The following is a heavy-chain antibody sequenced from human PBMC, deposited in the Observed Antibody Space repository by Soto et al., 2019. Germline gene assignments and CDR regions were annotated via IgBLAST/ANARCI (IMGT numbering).Heavy chain of an antibody. V-gene: IGHV4-34*01. Sequence: PSETLSLTCAVYGGSFSGYYWSWIRQPPGKGLEWIGEINHSGSTNYNPSLKSRVTISVDTSKNQFSLKLSSVTAADTAVYYCARWSTLGIWGQGTMVTVSS. CDR3: ARWSTLGI. J-gene: IGHJ3*02. CDR1: GGSFSGYY. CDR2: INHSGST. D-gene: IGHD1-26*01.